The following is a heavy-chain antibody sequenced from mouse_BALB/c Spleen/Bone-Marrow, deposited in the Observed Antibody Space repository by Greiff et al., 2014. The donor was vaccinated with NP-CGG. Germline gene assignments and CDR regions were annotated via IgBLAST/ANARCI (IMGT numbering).Heavy chain of an antibody. D-gene: IGHD1-1*01. J-gene: IGHJ2*01. CDR1: GYSFTGYT. CDR3: ARSPPYGGYFDY. V-gene: IGHV1-18*01. CDR2: INPYNGGT. Sequence: EVQRVESGPELAKPGASMKISCKASGYSFTGYTMNWVKQSHGKNLEWIGLINPYNGGTSYNQKFKGKATLTVDKSSSTAYMELLSLTSEDSAVYYCARSPPYGGYFDYWGQGTTLTVSS.